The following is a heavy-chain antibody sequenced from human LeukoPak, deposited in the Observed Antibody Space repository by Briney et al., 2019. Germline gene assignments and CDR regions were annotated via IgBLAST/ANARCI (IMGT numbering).Heavy chain of an antibody. Sequence: PGGSLRLSCAASGFTFSSYGMHWVRQAPGKGLEWVAVIWYDGSNKYYADSVKGRFTISRDNSKNTLYLQMNSLRAEDTAVYYCAREEIGYSSSWYSLDCYGMDVWGQGTTVTVSS. CDR1: GFTFSSYG. V-gene: IGHV3-33*01. CDR3: AREEIGYSSSWYSLDCYGMDV. CDR2: IWYDGSNK. D-gene: IGHD6-13*01. J-gene: IGHJ6*02.